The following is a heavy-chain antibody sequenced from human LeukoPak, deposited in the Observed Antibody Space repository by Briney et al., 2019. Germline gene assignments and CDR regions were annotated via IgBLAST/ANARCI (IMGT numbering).Heavy chain of an antibody. CDR3: AKPGVLYGGNSFQH. D-gene: IGHD4-23*01. J-gene: IGHJ1*01. Sequence: PGGSLRLSCAASGLSFSSFAMSWVRQGPARGLEWVSSIRGNGETFYADSVKGRFTFSRDNSKSTLYLQMRSLRTEDTAVYYCAKPGVLYGGNSFQHWGQGTLVTVSS. CDR2: IRGNGET. V-gene: IGHV3-23*01. CDR1: GLSFSSFA.